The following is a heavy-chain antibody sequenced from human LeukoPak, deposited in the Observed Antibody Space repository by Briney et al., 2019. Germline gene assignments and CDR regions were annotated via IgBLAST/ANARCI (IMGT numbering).Heavy chain of an antibody. CDR1: GFTFSTYW. CDR2: ISSSGSTI. D-gene: IGHD3-3*01. J-gene: IGHJ3*02. CDR3: ARVYDFWSVDAFDI. Sequence: GGSLRLSCAASGFTFSTYWMGWIRQAPGKGLEWVSYISSSGSTIYYADSVKGRFTISRDNAKNSLYLQMNSLRAEDTAVYYCARVYDFWSVDAFDIWGQGTMVTVSS. V-gene: IGHV3-11*04.